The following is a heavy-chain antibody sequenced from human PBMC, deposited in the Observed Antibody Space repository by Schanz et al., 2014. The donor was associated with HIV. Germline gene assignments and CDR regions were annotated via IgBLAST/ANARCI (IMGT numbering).Heavy chain of an antibody. CDR2: IIPILGTA. J-gene: IGHJ4*02. Sequence: QVHLVQSGAEVKRPGTTVKVSCKASGGTFSTYAINWVRQAPGQGLEWMGGIIPILGTANYAQKFQGRVSITADEGTSTVYMEMSRLRSEDTAVYYCARGIGDFDYWGQGTLVTVSS. CDR1: GGTFSTYA. CDR3: ARGIGDFDY. V-gene: IGHV1-69*01. D-gene: IGHD3-3*01.